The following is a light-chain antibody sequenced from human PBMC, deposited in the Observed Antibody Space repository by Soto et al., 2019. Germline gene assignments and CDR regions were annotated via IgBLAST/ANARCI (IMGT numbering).Light chain of an antibody. CDR3: QQYNNWPLT. V-gene: IGKV3-15*01. J-gene: IGKJ4*02. CDR1: QSISSN. CDR2: GAS. Sequence: EIVMTQSPATLSVSPGERATLSCMASQSISSNLAWYQQKPGQAPRLLISGASTSATGIPARFSGSGSGTEFTLTISSLQSEDFAVDYCQQYNNWPLTFGGGTKVVIK.